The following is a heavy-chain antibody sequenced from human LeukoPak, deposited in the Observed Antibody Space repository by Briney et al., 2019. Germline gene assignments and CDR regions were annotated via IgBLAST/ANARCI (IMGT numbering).Heavy chain of an antibody. J-gene: IGHJ4*02. CDR1: GGTFSSYA. CDR2: IFPIFGTA. V-gene: IGHV1-69*05. Sequence: ASVKVSCKASGGTFSSYAISWVRQAPGQGLEWMGGIFPIFGTANYAQKFQGRVTITTDESTSTAYMELSSLRSEDTAVYYCARDRGTKPPGPPFDYWGQGTLVTVSS. CDR3: ARDRGTKPPGPPFDY. D-gene: IGHD1-1*01.